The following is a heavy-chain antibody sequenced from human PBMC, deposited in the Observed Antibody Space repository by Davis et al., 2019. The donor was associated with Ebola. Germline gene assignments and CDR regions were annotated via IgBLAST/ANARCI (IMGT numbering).Heavy chain of an antibody. Sequence: GESLKISCAASGFTFSSYAMSWVRQAPGKGLEWVSAISGSGGSTYYVDSVKGRFTTSMDNFRNTLYLQMDSLRDEDTALYYCAREGYSSGTAPAFDMWGQGTMVTVSS. J-gene: IGHJ3*02. CDR3: AREGYSSGTAPAFDM. CDR1: GFTFSSYA. V-gene: IGHV3-23*01. CDR2: ISGSGGST. D-gene: IGHD5-18*01.